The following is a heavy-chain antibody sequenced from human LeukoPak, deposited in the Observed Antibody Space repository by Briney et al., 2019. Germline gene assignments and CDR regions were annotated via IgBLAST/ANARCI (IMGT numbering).Heavy chain of an antibody. CDR1: GGSISSYY. J-gene: IGHJ5*02. D-gene: IGHD6-19*01. CDR2: IYYSGST. V-gene: IGHV4-59*08. Sequence: PSETLSLTCTVSGGSISSYYWSWIRQPPGKGLEWIGYIYYSGSTNYNPSLKSRVTISVDTSKNQFSLKLSSVTAADTAVYYCARRVAVAGRSGNWFDPWGQGTLVTVSS. CDR3: ARRVAVAGRSGNWFDP.